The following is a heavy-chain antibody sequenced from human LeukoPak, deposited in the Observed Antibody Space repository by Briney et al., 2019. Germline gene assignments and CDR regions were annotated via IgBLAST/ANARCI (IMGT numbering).Heavy chain of an antibody. Sequence: SETLSLTCTVSDGSISSYYWSWIRQPAGKGLEWIGRIHTSGTTNYNPSLKSRVTMSVDASKNQFSLKVSSVTAADTAVYYCARGRDTVGYGIFDYWGQGTLLTVSS. J-gene: IGHJ4*02. CDR3: ARGRDTVGYGIFDY. D-gene: IGHD2-8*02. CDR2: IHTSGTT. V-gene: IGHV4-4*07. CDR1: DGSISSYY.